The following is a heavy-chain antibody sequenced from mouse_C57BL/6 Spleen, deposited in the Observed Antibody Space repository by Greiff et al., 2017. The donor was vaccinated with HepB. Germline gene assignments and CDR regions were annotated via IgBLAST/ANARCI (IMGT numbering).Heavy chain of an antibody. J-gene: IGHJ2*01. V-gene: IGHV5-17*01. D-gene: IGHD2-4*01. CDR2: ISSGSSTI. Sequence: EVMLVESGGGLVKPGGSLKLSCAASGFTFSDYGMHWVRQAPEKGLEWVAYISSGSSTIYYADTVKGRFTISRDNAKNTLFLQMTSLRSEDTAMYYCARGDYDERDYYDYWGHGTTLTVSS. CDR3: ARGDYDERDYYDY. CDR1: GFTFSDYG.